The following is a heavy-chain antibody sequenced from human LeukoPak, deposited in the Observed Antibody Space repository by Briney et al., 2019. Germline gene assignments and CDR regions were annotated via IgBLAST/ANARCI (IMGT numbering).Heavy chain of an antibody. J-gene: IGHJ5*02. CDR1: GFTFSTYA. CDR3: ARGRLVRTAAGLFDP. D-gene: IGHD6-25*01. Sequence: PGGSLRLSCSASGFTFSTYAMNWVRQAPGKGLEWVSYISGDSNTIHYADSVKGRFTVSRDNARNSLYLQMNNLRPEDTAVFYCARGRLVRTAAGLFDPWGQGTLVTVSS. CDR2: ISGDSNTI. V-gene: IGHV3-48*04.